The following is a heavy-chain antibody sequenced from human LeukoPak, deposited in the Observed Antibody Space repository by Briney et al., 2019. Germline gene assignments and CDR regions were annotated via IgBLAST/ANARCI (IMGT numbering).Heavy chain of an antibody. D-gene: IGHD3-16*01. Sequence: SETLSLTCTVSGGFTTNYYWDWIPQPPGRGLECVGYIYSTGASSYNPSLKSRVTMSTDTSKKQFSLKVTSVTAADAAVYYCAGHGYDDDDLSLTWGQGTLVTVSS. CDR1: GGFTTNYY. CDR3: AGHGYDDDDLSLT. V-gene: IGHV4-59*08. CDR2: IYSTGAS. J-gene: IGHJ5*02.